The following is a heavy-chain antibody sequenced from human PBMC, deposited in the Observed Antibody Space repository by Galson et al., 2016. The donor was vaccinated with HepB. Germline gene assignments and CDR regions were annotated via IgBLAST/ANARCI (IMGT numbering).Heavy chain of an antibody. Sequence: SETLSPTCTVSGDSISIRGYYWAWIRQPPGKGLEWIGSIYYSGNTYNNPSHKTRVSMSVHTSKNHFSLELSSVTAADTAVYYCARRTLQPSFDYWGQGTPVSVSS. V-gene: IGHV4-39*02. D-gene: IGHD1-14*01. J-gene: IGHJ4*02. CDR1: GDSISIRGYY. CDR2: IYYSGNT. CDR3: ARRTLQPSFDY.